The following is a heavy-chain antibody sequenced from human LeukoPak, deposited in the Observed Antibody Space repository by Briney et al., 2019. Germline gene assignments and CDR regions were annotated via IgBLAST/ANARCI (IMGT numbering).Heavy chain of an antibody. Sequence: TLSLTCTVSGGSISSGGYYWSWIRQPPGKGLEWIGYIYHSGSTYYNPSLKSRVTISVDRSKNQFSLKLSSVTAADTAVYYCARLTAMDTGRAFDIWGQGTMVTVSS. CDR1: GGSISSGGYY. J-gene: IGHJ3*02. CDR3: ARLTAMDTGRAFDI. D-gene: IGHD5-18*01. V-gene: IGHV4-30-2*01. CDR2: IYHSGST.